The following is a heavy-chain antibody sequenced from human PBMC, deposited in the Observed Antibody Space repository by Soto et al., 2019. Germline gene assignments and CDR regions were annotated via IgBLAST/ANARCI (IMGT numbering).Heavy chain of an antibody. CDR1: GGTFSSYT. CDR2: IIPILGIA. V-gene: IGHV1-69*02. Sequence: QVQLVQSGAEVKKPGSSVKVSCKASGGTFSSYTISWVRQAPGQGLEWMGRIIPILGIANYAQKFQGRVKITADKSTSTAYMELSSLRSEDTAVYYCATSGYCSSTSCYDWGQGTLVTVSS. J-gene: IGHJ4*02. CDR3: ATSGYCSSTSCYD. D-gene: IGHD2-2*01.